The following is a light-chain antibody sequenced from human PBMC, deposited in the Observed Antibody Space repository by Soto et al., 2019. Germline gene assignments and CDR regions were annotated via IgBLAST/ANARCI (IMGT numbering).Light chain of an antibody. CDR3: CSYAGSYTYV. J-gene: IGLJ1*01. CDR1: SSDVGGYNY. Sequence: QSVLTQPASVSGSPGQSITISCTGTSSDVGGYNYVSWYQQHPGKAPKLMIYDVSKRPSGVPDRFSGSKSGNTASLTISRLQAEDEADYYCCSYAGSYTYVFGTGTKVTVL. V-gene: IGLV2-11*01. CDR2: DVS.